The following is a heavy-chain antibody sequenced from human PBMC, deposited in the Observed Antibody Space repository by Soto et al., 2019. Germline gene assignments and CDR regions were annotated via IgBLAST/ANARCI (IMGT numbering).Heavy chain of an antibody. CDR1: GFMFRNYW. D-gene: IGHD4-17*01. J-gene: IGHJ5*02. CDR3: WSVSGYGDVVDA. CDR2: IKEDGSDK. V-gene: IGHV3-7*03. Sequence: EVYLVESGGGLVQPGGSLRLSCEASGFMFRNYWMNWVRQAPGKGLQWVANIKEDGSDKSYVDSVKGRFTISRDNAKNALYMQRNSLRVEDTAVHDCWSVSGYGDVVDAWGQGTLVIVSS.